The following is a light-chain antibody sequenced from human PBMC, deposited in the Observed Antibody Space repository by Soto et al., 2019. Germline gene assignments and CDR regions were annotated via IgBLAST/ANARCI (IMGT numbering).Light chain of an antibody. CDR3: QQYNNWPRT. CDR1: QSVSSN. J-gene: IGKJ1*01. V-gene: IGKV3-15*01. Sequence: EIVMTQSPATLSVSPGERATLSCRASQSVSSNLAWYQQKPGQAPRLLIYGASTRATGTTARFSGSGSGTEFTLTISSLQSEDFAVYYCQQYNNWPRTFGQGTKV. CDR2: GAS.